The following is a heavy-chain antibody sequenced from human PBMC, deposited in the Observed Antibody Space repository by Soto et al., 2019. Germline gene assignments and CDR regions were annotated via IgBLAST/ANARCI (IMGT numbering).Heavy chain of an antibody. CDR1: GYSFTSYW. Sequence: GESLKISCKGSGYSFTSYWINWVRQMPGKGLEWMGVIYPGDSDTRYSPSFQGQVTISADKSINTAYLQWRSLKASDTAVYYCARHRGSPGSYFGMDVWGQGTTVTVYS. D-gene: IGHD5-12*01. J-gene: IGHJ6*02. CDR2: IYPGDSDT. CDR3: ARHRGSPGSYFGMDV. V-gene: IGHV5-51*01.